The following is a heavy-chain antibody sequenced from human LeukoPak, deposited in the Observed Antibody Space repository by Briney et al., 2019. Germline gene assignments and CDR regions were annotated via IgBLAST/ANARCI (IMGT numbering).Heavy chain of an antibody. Sequence: GGSLRLSCAASGFTFSSYGMHWVRQAPGKGLEWVAFIRYDGSNKYYADSVKGRFTISRDNSKNSLYLQMNSLRAEDTAVYYCARHNYYDSSGYYQYWGQGTLVTVSS. CDR3: ARHNYYDSSGYYQY. V-gene: IGHV3-30*02. J-gene: IGHJ4*02. CDR2: IRYDGSNK. CDR1: GFTFSSYG. D-gene: IGHD3-22*01.